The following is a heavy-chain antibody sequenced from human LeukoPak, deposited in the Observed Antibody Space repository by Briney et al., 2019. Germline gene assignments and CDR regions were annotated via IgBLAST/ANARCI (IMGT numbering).Heavy chain of an antibody. CDR3: AKERIQLWPEYYFDY. CDR2: ISGSGGST. Sequence: PGGSLRLSCAASGFIFNSYGMSWVRQAPGEGLEWVSGISGSGGSTYYADSVKGRFTISRDNSKNTLYLQMNSLRAEDTAVYYCAKERIQLWPEYYFDYWGQGTLVTVSS. V-gene: IGHV3-23*01. CDR1: GFIFNSYG. J-gene: IGHJ4*02. D-gene: IGHD5-18*01.